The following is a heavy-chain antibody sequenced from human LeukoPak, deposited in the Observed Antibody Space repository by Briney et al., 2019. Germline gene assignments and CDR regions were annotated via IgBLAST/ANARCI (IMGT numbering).Heavy chain of an antibody. CDR2: MNPNSDNT. V-gene: IGHV1-8*01. D-gene: IGHD3-10*01. CDR3: ARVVEGSGSYGLGYYYGMDV. Sequence: ASVKVSCKASGYTFTSYDINWVRQATGQGLEWMGWMNPNSDNTGYAQKFQGRVTMTRNTSISTAYMELSSLRSEDTAVYYCARVVEGSGSYGLGYYYGMDVWGQGTTVTVSS. CDR1: GYTFTSYD. J-gene: IGHJ6*02.